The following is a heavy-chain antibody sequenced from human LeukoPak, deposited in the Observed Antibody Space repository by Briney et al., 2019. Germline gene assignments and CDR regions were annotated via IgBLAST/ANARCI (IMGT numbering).Heavy chain of an antibody. J-gene: IGHJ3*02. CDR1: GYTFTGYW. D-gene: IGHD1-26*01. CDR3: ARFLSGSHDAFDI. Sequence: ASVKVSCKASGYTFTGYWHWVRQAPGQGLEGMGRIKPNSGGADYPQKFRCRVTRTRNTSDNTVSMELSSLRSDNTAVYYCARFLSGSHDAFDIWGQGTMVTVSS. CDR2: IKPNSGGA. V-gene: IGHV1-2*06.